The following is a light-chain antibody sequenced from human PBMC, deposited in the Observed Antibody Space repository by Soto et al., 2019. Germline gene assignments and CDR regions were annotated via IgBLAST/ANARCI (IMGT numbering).Light chain of an antibody. J-gene: IGKJ1*01. CDR1: QDLDKW. Sequence: IVLSQSPSSLSASVGDRVTITCRASQDLDKWLAWYQQKPGKAPNLLIYRSSTLREGVPSRFRGFGSGTECILTITDLQPDDFATYYCQQYSSYWTFGQGTVV. V-gene: IGKV1-5*01. CDR2: RSS. CDR3: QQYSSYWT.